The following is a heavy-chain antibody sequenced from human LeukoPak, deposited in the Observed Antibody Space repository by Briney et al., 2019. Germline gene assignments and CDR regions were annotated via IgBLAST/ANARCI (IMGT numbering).Heavy chain of an antibody. CDR1: GLHFSDYS. CDR2: PSRKNRHL. Sequence: KPGGSLRLSCSASGLHFSDYSMNSVRHAPGAGLDWVSPPSRKNRHLHYGGSVWSQVNSSRDDASNSRCLEMNSLRAEDMAVYYCVRDFMAMGGTTAYLHYWGQGSLVTVSS. J-gene: IGHJ1*01. CDR3: VRDFMAMGGTTAYLHY. D-gene: IGHD1-26*01. V-gene: IGHV3-21*01.